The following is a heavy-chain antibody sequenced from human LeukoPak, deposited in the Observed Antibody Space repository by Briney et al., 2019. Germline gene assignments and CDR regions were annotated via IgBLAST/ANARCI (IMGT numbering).Heavy chain of an antibody. CDR2: FDPEDGET. J-gene: IGHJ4*02. CDR3: TTDRWSAAGPFDF. CDR1: GHTLSELS. V-gene: IGHV1-24*01. Sequence: ASVKVSCKVSGHTLSELSMHWVRQAPGKGLEWMGSFDPEDGETIYGQKYQGRLTMTEDTSTDTAYMELTSLTSVDTAVYYCTTDRWSAAGPFDFWGQGTLVTVSS. D-gene: IGHD6-13*01.